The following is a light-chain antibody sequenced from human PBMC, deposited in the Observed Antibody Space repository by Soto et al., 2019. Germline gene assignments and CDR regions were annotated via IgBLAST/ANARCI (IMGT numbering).Light chain of an antibody. CDR3: QQYNNWPPIT. CDR2: SAS. CDR1: QRISTN. Sequence: EIVMTQSPPTLSVSPGERATLSCRASQRISTNVAWYQHKPGQAPRLLIYSASTRATGIPARFSGSGSGTEFTLNISSLQSEDFAVYYCQQYNNWPPITFGGGTRWIS. J-gene: IGKJ4*01. V-gene: IGKV3-15*01.